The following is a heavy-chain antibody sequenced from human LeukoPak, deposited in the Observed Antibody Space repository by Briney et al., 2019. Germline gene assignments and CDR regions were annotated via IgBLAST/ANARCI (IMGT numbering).Heavy chain of an antibody. CDR3: ARLAHAFDI. Sequence: SETLSLTCTVSGGSISDYYWTWIRQSAGKGLEWIGYIYYSGSTNYNPSLKSRVTISVGSSKNQFSLKLSSVTAADTAVYYCARLAHAFDIWGQGTMVTVSS. J-gene: IGHJ3*02. CDR2: IYYSGST. CDR1: GGSISDYY. V-gene: IGHV4-59*08.